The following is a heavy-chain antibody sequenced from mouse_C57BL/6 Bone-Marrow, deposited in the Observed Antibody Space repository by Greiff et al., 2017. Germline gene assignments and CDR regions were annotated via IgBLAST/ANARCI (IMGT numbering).Heavy chain of an antibody. V-gene: IGHV1-81*01. CDR3: ARYGYYVDY. D-gene: IGHD2-2*01. Sequence: VQLQESGAELARPGASVKLSCKASGYTFTSYGISWVKQRTGQGLEWIGEIYPRSGNTYYNEKFKGKATLTADKSSSSAYMELRSLTSEASAVYFCARYGYYVDYWGQGTTLTVSS. CDR1: GYTFTSYG. J-gene: IGHJ2*01. CDR2: IYPRSGNT.